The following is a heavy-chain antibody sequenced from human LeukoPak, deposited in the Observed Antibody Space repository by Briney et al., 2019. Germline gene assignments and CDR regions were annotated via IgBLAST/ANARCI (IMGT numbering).Heavy chain of an antibody. Sequence: GASVKVSCNASGGTFSSYAISWVRQAPGQGLEWMGRIIPILGIANYAQKFQGRVTITADKSTSTAYMELSSLRSEDTAVYYCARAPDAIYGDSPMDFDYWGQGTLVTVSS. CDR3: ARAPDAIYGDSPMDFDY. V-gene: IGHV1-69*04. D-gene: IGHD4-17*01. CDR2: IIPILGIA. J-gene: IGHJ4*02. CDR1: GGTFSSYA.